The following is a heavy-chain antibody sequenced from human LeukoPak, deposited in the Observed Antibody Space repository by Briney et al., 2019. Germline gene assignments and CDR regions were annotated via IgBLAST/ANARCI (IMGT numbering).Heavy chain of an antibody. J-gene: IGHJ4*02. CDR2: ISGSGGST. V-gene: IGHV3-23*01. CDR1: GFTFSSYA. Sequence: GGSLRLSCAASGFTFSSYAMSWVRQAPGKGLEWVSAISGSGGSTYYADSVKGRFTISRDNSKNTLYLQMNSLRAEDTAVYYCARDSRSRWYYYDSSGYYDFDYWGQGTLVTVSS. CDR3: ARDSRSRWYYYDSSGYYDFDY. D-gene: IGHD3-22*01.